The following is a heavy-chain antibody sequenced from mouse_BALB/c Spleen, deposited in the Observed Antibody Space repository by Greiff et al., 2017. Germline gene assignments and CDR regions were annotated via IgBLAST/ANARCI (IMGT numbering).Heavy chain of an antibody. CDR1: GFTFSSFG. J-gene: IGHJ3*01. Sequence: EVHLVESGGGLVQPGGSRKLSCAASGFTFSSFGMHWVRQAPEKGLEWVAYISSGSSTIYYADTVKGRFTISRDNPKNTLFLQMTSLRSEDTAMYYCARGDGYYDAWFAYWGQGTLVTVSA. CDR3: ARGDGYYDAWFAY. D-gene: IGHD2-3*01. CDR2: ISSGSSTI. V-gene: IGHV5-17*02.